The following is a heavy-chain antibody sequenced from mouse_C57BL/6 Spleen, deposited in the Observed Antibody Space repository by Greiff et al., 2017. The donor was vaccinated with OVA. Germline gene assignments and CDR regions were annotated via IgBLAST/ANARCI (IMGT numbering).Heavy chain of an antibody. Sequence: VQLQQSGAELARPGASVKLSCKASGYTFPSYGISGVKRRTGQGLEWIGEIYPRSGNTYYNEKFRGKATLTADKSSSTAYMELRSLTSEDSAVYFCATVYSNYGFDYWGQGTTLTVSS. CDR3: ATVYSNYGFDY. V-gene: IGHV1-81*01. D-gene: IGHD2-5*01. J-gene: IGHJ2*01. CDR2: IYPRSGNT. CDR1: GYTFPSYG.